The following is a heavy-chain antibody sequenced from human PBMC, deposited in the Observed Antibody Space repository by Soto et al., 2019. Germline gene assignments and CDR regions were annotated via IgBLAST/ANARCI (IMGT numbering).Heavy chain of an antibody. J-gene: IGHJ4*02. V-gene: IGHV5-51*01. CDR3: ARACAREYYDRRSWYSAY. Sequence: GESLKISCKGSGYKFIGYWIGRVRQVPGKGLGGMGILYPGYFDIKYGPSFEGQVTIPVNMSITTVYLEWCVLKASETGIYYCARACAREYYDRRSWYSAYWGQGTLVTVSS. D-gene: IGHD3-16*01. CDR2: LYPGYFDI. CDR1: GYKFIGYW.